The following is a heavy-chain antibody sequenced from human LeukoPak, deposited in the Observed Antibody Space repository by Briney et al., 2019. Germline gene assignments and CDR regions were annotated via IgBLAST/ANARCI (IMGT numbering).Heavy chain of an antibody. J-gene: IGHJ3*02. CDR2: ISYDGSNK. Sequence: GGSLRLSCAASGFTFSSYAMHWVRQAPGKGLEWVAVISYDGSNKYYADSVKGQFTISRDNSKNTLYLQMNSLRAEDTAVYYCAREGATSAFDIWGQGTMVTVSP. CDR3: AREGATSAFDI. D-gene: IGHD1-26*01. V-gene: IGHV3-30*04. CDR1: GFTFSSYA.